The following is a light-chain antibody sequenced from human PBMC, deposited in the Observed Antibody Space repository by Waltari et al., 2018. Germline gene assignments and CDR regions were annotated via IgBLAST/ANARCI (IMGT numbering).Light chain of an antibody. CDR1: SSNIGAGYD. V-gene: IGLV1-40*01. CDR2: GNS. J-gene: IGLJ3*02. Sequence: QSVLTQPPSVSGAPGQRVTISCTGSSSNIGAGYDVHWYQQLPGTAPKLLIYGNSNRPSGGPDRFPGSKAGTSASLAITGLQAEDEADYYCQSYDSTSWVFGGGTKLTVL. CDR3: QSYDSTSWV.